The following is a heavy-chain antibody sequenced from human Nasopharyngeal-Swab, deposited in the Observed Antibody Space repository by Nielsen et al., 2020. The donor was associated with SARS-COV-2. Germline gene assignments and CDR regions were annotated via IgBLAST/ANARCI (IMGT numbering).Heavy chain of an antibody. CDR2: IIGSGGGT. V-gene: IGHV3-23*01. Sequence: GESLKISCAASGFSFSNYGMSWVRQAPGKGLEWVSSIIGSGGGTQYADSVKGRFTISRDNSKNTLLLQMNSLRAEDTAVYYCAFVDTTLLGYYYSGMDVWGQGTTVTASS. CDR1: GFSFSNYG. D-gene: IGHD5-18*01. CDR3: AFVDTTLLGYYYSGMDV. J-gene: IGHJ6*02.